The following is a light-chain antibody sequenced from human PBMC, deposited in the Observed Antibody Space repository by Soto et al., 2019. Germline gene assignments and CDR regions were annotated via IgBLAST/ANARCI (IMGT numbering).Light chain of an antibody. V-gene: IGKV3-20*01. CDR2: GAS. Sequence: EIVLTQSPGTLSLSPGERATLSCRASQSVSSSYLAWYQQKPGQAPRLLIYGASSRATGIPDRFSGSGSGTDFTLTISRLEPEDFAVYYCQQYGSSPITVGPGTKVHIK. CDR1: QSVSSSY. CDR3: QQYGSSPIT. J-gene: IGKJ3*01.